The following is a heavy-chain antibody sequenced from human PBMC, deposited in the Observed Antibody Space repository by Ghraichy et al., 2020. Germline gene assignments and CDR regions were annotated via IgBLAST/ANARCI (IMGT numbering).Heavy chain of an antibody. J-gene: IGHJ4*02. D-gene: IGHD3-10*01. CDR1: GYTFTSYY. Sequence: ASVKVSCKASGYTFTSYYMHWVRQAPGQGLEWMGIINPSGGSTSYAKKFQGRVTMTRDTSTSTVYMELSSLRSEDTAVYYCARDPGRQGVTMGGADYWGQGTLFTVSS. V-gene: IGHV1-46*01. CDR2: INPSGGST. CDR3: ARDPGRQGVTMGGADY.